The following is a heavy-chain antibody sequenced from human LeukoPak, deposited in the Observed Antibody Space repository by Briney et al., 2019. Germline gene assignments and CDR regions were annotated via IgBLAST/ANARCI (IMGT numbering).Heavy chain of an antibody. V-gene: IGHV3-11*01. J-gene: IGHJ4*02. CDR3: ARYPYDFWSGYYFPFDY. CDR1: GFTFSDYY. D-gene: IGHD3-3*01. CDR2: ISSSGSTI. Sequence: GGSLRLSCAASGFTFSDYYMSWIRQAPGKGLEWVSYISSSGSTIYYADSVKGRFTISRDNAKNSLYLQMNSLRAEDTAVYYCARYPYDFWSGYYFPFDYWGQGTLVTVSS.